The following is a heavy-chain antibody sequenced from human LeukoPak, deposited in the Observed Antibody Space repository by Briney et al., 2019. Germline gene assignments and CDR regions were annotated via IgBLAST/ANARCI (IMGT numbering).Heavy chain of an antibody. CDR1: GFTFSSYA. CDR2: ISYDGSNK. V-gene: IGHV3-30*04. Sequence: GRSLRLSCAASGFTFSSYAMHWVRQAPGKGLEWVAVISYDGSNKYYANSGKGRFTLSREKSKNTLYLQMIGLRAGGAAVYYCAKGPLDYIHGTQYFDYWGQGTLVTVSS. J-gene: IGHJ4*02. CDR3: AKGPLDYIHGTQYFDY. D-gene: IGHD4-11*01.